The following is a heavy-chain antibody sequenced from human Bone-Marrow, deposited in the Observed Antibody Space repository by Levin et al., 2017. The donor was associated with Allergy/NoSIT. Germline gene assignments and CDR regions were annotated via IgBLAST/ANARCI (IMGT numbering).Heavy chain of an antibody. J-gene: IGHJ4*02. Sequence: PGGSLRLSCEVSGGTDSGLYWSWIRHSPGKGLEWIGDINHSGTTNHNPSLNSRLSLSLDTSKKHFSLRMTSLTAADTAIYYCARGRGEHQVVWTYWGQGTLVTVSA. V-gene: IGHV4-34*01. CDR2: INHSGTT. CDR3: ARGRGEHQVVWTY. D-gene: IGHD3/OR15-3a*01. CDR1: GGTDSGLY.